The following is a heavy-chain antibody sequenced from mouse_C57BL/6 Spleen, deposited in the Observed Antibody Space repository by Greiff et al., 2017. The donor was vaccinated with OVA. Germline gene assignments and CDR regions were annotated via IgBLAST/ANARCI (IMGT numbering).Heavy chain of an antibody. V-gene: IGHV1-81*01. CDR2: IYPRSGNT. CDR3: ARPRTESDWCFEV. Sequence: VQLQQSGAELARPGASVKLSCKASGYTFTSYGISWVKQSPGQGLEWIGEIYPRSGNTYYHEKFKGKATLTADKSSSTAYMELRSLTSEDSAVYSCARPRTESDWCFEVWGTGTTVTVSS. D-gene: IGHD4-1*01. J-gene: IGHJ1*03. CDR1: GYTFTSYG.